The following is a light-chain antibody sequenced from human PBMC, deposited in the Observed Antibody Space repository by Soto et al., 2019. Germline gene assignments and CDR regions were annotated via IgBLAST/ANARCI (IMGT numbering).Light chain of an antibody. CDR2: DVN. Sequence: QSVLTQPPSLSVSPEQSVAISCTGTSSDVGSYNRVSWYQQPPGTAPKLMIYDVNNRPSGVPDRFSGSKSGNTASLTISGLQAEDEADYYCSSYTISSTYVFGTGTKVTVL. J-gene: IGLJ1*01. CDR3: SSYTISSTYV. CDR1: SSDVGSYNR. V-gene: IGLV2-18*02.